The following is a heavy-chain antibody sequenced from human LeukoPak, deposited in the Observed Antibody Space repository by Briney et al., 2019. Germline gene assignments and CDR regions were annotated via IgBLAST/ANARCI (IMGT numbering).Heavy chain of an antibody. Sequence: PGESLRVSCAASGFTFSDYYMNWLRQAPGKGLEWVASISRGGNSIYYAESVKGRFTISRDNSKNTLYLQMNSLRAEDTAGYYCASYPPHPAMRRLIDYWRQGTLVTVSS. CDR2: ISRGGNSI. D-gene: IGHD5-18*01. CDR3: ASYPPHPAMRRLIDY. J-gene: IGHJ4*02. CDR1: GFTFSDYY. V-gene: IGHV3-11*04.